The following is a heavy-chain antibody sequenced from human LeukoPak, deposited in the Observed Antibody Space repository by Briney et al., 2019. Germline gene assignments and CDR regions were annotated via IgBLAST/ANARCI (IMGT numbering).Heavy chain of an antibody. CDR1: GYTFTGYY. CDR2: INPNSGGT. V-gene: IGHV1-2*02. D-gene: IGHD3-22*01. CDR3: ARAEVDDSSDFGADWFDP. J-gene: IGHJ5*02. Sequence: ASVKVSCKASGYTFTGYYMHWVRQAPGQGLEWMGWINPNSGGTNYAQKFQGRVTMTRDTSISTAYMELSRLRSDDTAVYYCARAEVDDSSDFGADWFDPWGQGTLVIVSS.